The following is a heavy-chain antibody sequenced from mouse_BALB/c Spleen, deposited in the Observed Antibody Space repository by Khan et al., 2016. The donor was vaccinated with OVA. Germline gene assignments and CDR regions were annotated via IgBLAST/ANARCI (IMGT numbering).Heavy chain of an antibody. CDR3: VRERYDEDFDY. CDR1: GFNIKDTY. D-gene: IGHD2-14*01. CDR2: IDPTHDHT. V-gene: IGHV14-3*02. J-gene: IGHJ2*01. Sequence: VQLQQSGAELVKPGASVKLSCTASGFNIKDTYMHWVKQRPEQGLEWIGWIDPTHDHTKYDPKFQGKATITADTSSNTAYLQLSSLTSEDTAVYYCVRERYDEDFDYWGQGTTLTVSS.